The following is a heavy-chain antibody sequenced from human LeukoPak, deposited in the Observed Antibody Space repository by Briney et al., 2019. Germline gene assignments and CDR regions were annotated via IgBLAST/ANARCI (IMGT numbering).Heavy chain of an antibody. V-gene: IGHV6-1*01. CDR2: PYYRSQWYS. J-gene: IGHJ3*01. CDR1: GDSVSSNSDA. D-gene: IGHD2-21*01. CDR3: ARTTAVANGGAEYDVFDV. Sequence: SQPLSLPCAISGDSVSSNSDAWNSISQSPSRGLWWLGRPYYRSQWYSGIAVSVKNPITIKADTSTNQFCPQLHSMTTEDTAVYYCARTTAVANGGAEYDVFDVWGQGTMVTVSS.